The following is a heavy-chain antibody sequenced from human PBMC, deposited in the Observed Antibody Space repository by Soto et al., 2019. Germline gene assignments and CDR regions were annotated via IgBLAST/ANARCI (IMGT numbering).Heavy chain of an antibody. V-gene: IGHV1-69*01. CDR1: GGTFNNYA. J-gene: IGHJ4*02. CDR2: IIPIFNSA. Sequence: QVQLVQSGAEVKRPGSSVKDSCKASGGTFNNYALSWVRQAPGQGLEWVGGIIPIFNSANYAQKFQGRVTITADDSTSTAYMELRSLRPDDTAVYYCAREVTVASYSFDFWGQGTLVTVSS. CDR3: AREVTVASYSFDF. D-gene: IGHD5-12*01.